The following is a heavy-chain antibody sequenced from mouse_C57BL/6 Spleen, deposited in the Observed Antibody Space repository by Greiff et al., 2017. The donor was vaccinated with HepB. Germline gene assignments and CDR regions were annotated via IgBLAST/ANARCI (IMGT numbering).Heavy chain of an antibody. Sequence: EVKLVESGGGLVKPGGSLKLSCAASGFTFSDYGMHWVRQAPEKGLEWVAYISSGSSTIYYADTVKGRFTISRDNANNTLFLQMTSLRSEDTAMYYWARDYDETVFAYWGQGTLVTVSA. CDR1: GFTFSDYG. CDR3: ARDYDETVFAY. CDR2: ISSGSSTI. J-gene: IGHJ3*01. D-gene: IGHD2-4*01. V-gene: IGHV5-17*01.